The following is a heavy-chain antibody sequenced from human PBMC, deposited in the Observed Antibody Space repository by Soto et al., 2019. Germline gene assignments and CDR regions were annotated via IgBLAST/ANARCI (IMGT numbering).Heavy chain of an antibody. V-gene: IGHV1-46*01. CDR1: GYTFTGYY. Sequence: ALVKVSCKASGYTFTGYYIHWVRQAPGQGLEWMGIFNPTGDTASYAQKLQGRVTMTRDTSTGTAYMELGSLRSEDTAVYYCARGGRIVDTGIGYYYYHAMDVWGQGTTVTVSS. CDR3: ARGGRIVDTGIGYYYYHAMDV. D-gene: IGHD5-18*01. J-gene: IGHJ6*02. CDR2: FNPTGDTA.